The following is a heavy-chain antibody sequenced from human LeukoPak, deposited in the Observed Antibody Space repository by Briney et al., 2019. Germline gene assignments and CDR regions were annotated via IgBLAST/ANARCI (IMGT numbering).Heavy chain of an antibody. J-gene: IGHJ3*02. CDR3: ASQNYYDSSGYYDI. CDR1: GGSISSSSSY. D-gene: IGHD3-22*01. CDR2: IYYSGST. Sequence: SETLSLTCTVSGGSISSSSSYWGWIRQPPGKGLEWIGSIYYSGSTYYNPSLKSRVTISVDTSKNQFSLKLSSVTAADTAVYYCASQNYYDSSGYYDIWGQGTMVTVSS. V-gene: IGHV4-39*01.